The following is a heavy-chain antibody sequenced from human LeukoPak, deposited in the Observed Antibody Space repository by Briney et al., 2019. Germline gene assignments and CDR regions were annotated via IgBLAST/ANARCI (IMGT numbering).Heavy chain of an antibody. J-gene: IGHJ4*02. CDR3: ARARYCTAGACYFDY. CDR2: IKFAEIEK. Sequence: GGSLRLSCAASGFTFSNYWMTWVRQAPGKGLEWVANIKFAEIEKYYVDSVKGRFTISRDNAKSSLSLQMNSLRVEDTAVYYCARARYCTAGACYFDYWGQGTLVTVSS. D-gene: IGHD2-8*02. V-gene: IGHV3-7*03. CDR1: GFTFSNYW.